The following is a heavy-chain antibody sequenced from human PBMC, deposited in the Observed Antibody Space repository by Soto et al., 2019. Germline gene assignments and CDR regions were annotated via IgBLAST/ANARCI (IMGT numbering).Heavy chain of an antibody. CDR1: GFTFSSYG. Sequence: QVQLVESGGGVVQPGRSLRLSCAASGFTFSSYGMHWVRQAPGKGLEWVAVISYDGSNKYYADSVKGRFTVSRDNSKNPLYLQMNSRRAEDTAVSYCAKWVSNWFAPWGQGPLVTVSS. J-gene: IGHJ5*02. CDR2: ISYDGSNK. CDR3: AKWVSNWFAP. V-gene: IGHV3-30*18.